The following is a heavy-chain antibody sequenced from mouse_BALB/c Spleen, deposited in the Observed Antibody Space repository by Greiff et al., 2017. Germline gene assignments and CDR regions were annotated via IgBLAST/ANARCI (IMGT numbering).Heavy chain of an antibody. CDR1: GFNIRDYY. CDR2: IDPENGDT. CDR3: SLYNYGSSYYYAMDY. V-gene: IGHV14-4*02. Sequence: VLLLQSGAELVRSGVSVKLSCTASGFNIRDYYMHWVQQRPEQGLEWIGWIDPENGDTEYAPKFQGKVTMAADTSFNTAYLQLSSLTSEDTAVCYCSLYNYGSSYYYAMDYWGQGTSVTVSS. J-gene: IGHJ4*01. D-gene: IGHD1-1*01.